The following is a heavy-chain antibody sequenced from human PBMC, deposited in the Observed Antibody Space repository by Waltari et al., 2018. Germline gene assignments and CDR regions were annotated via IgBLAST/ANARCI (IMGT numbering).Heavy chain of an antibody. V-gene: IGHV4-38-2*01. D-gene: IGHD3-9*01. J-gene: IGHJ2*01. Sequence: QVQLQESGPGLVKPSETLSLTCAVSGYSISSGYYWGWIRQPPGKGLEWIGSIYHSGSTYYNPSLKSRVTISGDTSKNQFSLKLSSVTAADTAVYYCARLYYDILTGDGWYFDLWGRGTLVIVSS. CDR3: ARLYYDILTGDGWYFDL. CDR2: IYHSGST. CDR1: GYSISSGYY.